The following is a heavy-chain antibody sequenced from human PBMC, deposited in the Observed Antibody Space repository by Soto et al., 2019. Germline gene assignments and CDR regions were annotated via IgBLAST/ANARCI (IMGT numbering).Heavy chain of an antibody. Sequence: NPSETLSLTCTVSGGSISSSSYYWGWIRQPPGKGLEWIGSIFYSGSAYYNPSLKSRVTISVDTSKNQFSLKLSSVTAADTAVYYCARQWFTVLEWLRPYYYGMDVWGQGTTVTVSS. J-gene: IGHJ6*02. CDR3: ARQWFTVLEWLRPYYYGMDV. CDR2: IFYSGSA. CDR1: GGSISSSSYY. D-gene: IGHD5-12*01. V-gene: IGHV4-39*01.